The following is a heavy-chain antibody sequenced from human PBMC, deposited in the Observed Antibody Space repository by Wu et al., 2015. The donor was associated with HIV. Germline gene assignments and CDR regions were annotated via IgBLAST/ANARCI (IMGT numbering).Heavy chain of an antibody. V-gene: IGHV1-2*02. J-gene: IGHJ4*02. CDR3: ARDRGGMTTVTRE. D-gene: IGHD4-17*01. Sequence: QVQLVQSGAEMKEPGSSIRVSCKASGYTFTGYYMHWVRQAPGQGLEWMGWINPNSGGTNYAQKFQGRVIMTRDTSISTAYMELSRLRSDDTAVYYCARDRGGMTTVTREWGQGTLVTVSS. CDR1: GYTFTGYY. CDR2: INPNSGGT.